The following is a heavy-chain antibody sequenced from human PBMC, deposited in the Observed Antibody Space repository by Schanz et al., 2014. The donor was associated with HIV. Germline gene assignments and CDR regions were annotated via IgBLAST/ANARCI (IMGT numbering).Heavy chain of an antibody. V-gene: IGHV3-9*01. D-gene: IGHD6-13*01. J-gene: IGHJ5*02. CDR3: ARASPGIAAADTLGWFDP. Sequence: EVHLTESGGGLVQPGRSLRLSCVASGFAFDDFAMHWVRQAPGKGLEWVSGMSWNRGRIGYADSVKGRFTISRDNSKNTLYLQLNSLRAEDTAVYYCARASPGIAAADTLGWFDPWGQGTLVTVSS. CDR2: MSWNRGRI. CDR1: GFAFDDFA.